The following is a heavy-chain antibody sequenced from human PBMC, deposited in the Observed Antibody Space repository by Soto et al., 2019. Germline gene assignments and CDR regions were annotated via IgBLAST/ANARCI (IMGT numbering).Heavy chain of an antibody. CDR2: IYYSGSA. V-gene: IGHV4-30-4*01. Sequence: QVQLQESGPGLVKPSQTLSLTCTVSGNSISSGDYYWSWVRQSPGQGLDWIGYIYYSGSAYYNPSLKSRPTIAVDTSRNQFSLELTSVTAADTAVYYCARLYYYDTSGYLNCDYWGQGTLVTVSS. CDR1: GNSISSGDYY. CDR3: ARLYYYDTSGYLNCDY. J-gene: IGHJ4*02. D-gene: IGHD3-22*01.